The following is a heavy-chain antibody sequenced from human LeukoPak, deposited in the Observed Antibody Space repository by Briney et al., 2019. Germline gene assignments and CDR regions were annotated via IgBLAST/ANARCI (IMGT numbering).Heavy chain of an antibody. CDR2: IYTSGST. V-gene: IGHV4-4*07. CDR1: GGSISSYY. J-gene: IGHJ6*04. CDR3: ARSARSGSYSIVDV. Sequence: SETLSLTCTVSGGSISSYYWSWIRQPAGKGLEWIGRIYTSGSTNYNPSLKGRVTMSVDTSKNQFSLKLSSVTAADTAVYYCARSARSGSYSIVDVWGKGTTVTVSS. D-gene: IGHD1-26*01.